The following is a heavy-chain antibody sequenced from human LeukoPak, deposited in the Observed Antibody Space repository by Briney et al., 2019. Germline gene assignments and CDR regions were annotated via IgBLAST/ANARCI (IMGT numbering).Heavy chain of an antibody. CDR3: ARGTYYDSSGYYYFAFDI. CDR2: IKQDGSEK. CDR1: GFTFSSYW. Sequence: PGGSLRLSCAASGFTFSSYWMSWVRQAPGKGLEWVANIKQDGSEKYYVDSAKGRFTISRDNAKNSLYLQMNSLRAEDTAVYYCARGTYYDSSGYYYFAFDIWGQGTMVTVSS. V-gene: IGHV3-7*01. J-gene: IGHJ3*02. D-gene: IGHD3-22*01.